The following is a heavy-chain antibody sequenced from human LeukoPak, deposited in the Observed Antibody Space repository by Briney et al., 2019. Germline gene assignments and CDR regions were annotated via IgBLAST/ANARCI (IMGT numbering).Heavy chain of an antibody. CDR2: IYYSGST. Sequence: SETLSLTCTVSGGSISSSDYYWSWIRQPPGKGLEWIGYIYYSGSTYYNPSLKSRITISVDTSKNQFSLKLSSVTAADTAVFYCARSLISASYYFDYWGQGTLVTVSS. CDR1: GGSISSSDYY. D-gene: IGHD2-8*01. J-gene: IGHJ4*02. V-gene: IGHV4-30-4*01. CDR3: ARSLISASYYFDY.